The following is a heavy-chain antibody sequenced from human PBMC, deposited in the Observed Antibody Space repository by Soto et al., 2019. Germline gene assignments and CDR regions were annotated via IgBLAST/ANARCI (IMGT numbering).Heavy chain of an antibody. CDR3: ASDVPPYDILTGREGYCDY. D-gene: IGHD3-9*01. V-gene: IGHV1-46*01. CDR2: INPSGGST. Sequence: QVQLVQSGAEVKKPGASVKVSCKASEYTFTSYYMHWVRQAPGQGLEWMGMINPSGGSTSYAQKFQGRVTMTRDTSTSTVYMELSSLRSEDTAVYYCASDVPPYDILTGREGYCDYWGQGTLVTVSS. CDR1: EYTFTSYY. J-gene: IGHJ4*02.